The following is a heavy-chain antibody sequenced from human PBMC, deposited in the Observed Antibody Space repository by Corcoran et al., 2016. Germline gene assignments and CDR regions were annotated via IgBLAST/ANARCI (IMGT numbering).Heavy chain of an antibody. V-gene: IGHV3-74*01. CDR2: LNSDGSSP. Sequence: EVQLVESGGGLVQPGGSLRLSCAASGFTFSNYWMHWVRQAPGKGLVWVSRLNSDGSSPSYADSVKGRFTISRDNAKNTLYLQMNSLRAEDTAVYYCSRGSYGYDYWGQGTLVTVSS. CDR3: SRGSYGYDY. D-gene: IGHD5-18*01. J-gene: IGHJ4*02. CDR1: GFTFSNYW.